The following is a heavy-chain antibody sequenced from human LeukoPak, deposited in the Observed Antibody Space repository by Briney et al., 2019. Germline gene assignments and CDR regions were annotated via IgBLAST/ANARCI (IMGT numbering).Heavy chain of an antibody. D-gene: IGHD1-7*01. Sequence: GGSLRLSCTASGFTFGDYAMSWVRQAPGKGLEWVGFTRSKAYGGTTEYAASVKGRFTISRDDSKSIAYLQMNSLKTEDTAVYYCTRGELIADAFDIWGQGTMVTVSS. CDR1: GFTFGDYA. V-gene: IGHV3-49*04. J-gene: IGHJ3*02. CDR3: TRGELIADAFDI. CDR2: TRSKAYGGTT.